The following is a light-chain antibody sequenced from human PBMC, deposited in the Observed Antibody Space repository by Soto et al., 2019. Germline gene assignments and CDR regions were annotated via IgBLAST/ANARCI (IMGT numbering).Light chain of an antibody. Sequence: EIDVIQSPPTLFVSIGGRAPXSCWASQSVSSNLAWYQQKPGQAPRLLIYGASTRPTGITDRFSGSGSGTEFTLTISSLQSEDFAVYYCQQFNNWPRTFVQSTKVDIK. CDR3: QQFNNWPRT. V-gene: IGKV3-15*01. CDR2: GAS. CDR1: QSVSSN. J-gene: IGKJ1*01.